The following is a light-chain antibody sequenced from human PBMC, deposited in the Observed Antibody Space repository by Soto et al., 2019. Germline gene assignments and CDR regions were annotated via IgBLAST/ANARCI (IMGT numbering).Light chain of an antibody. CDR1: QSLSSNY. CDR3: QQYESSPLT. V-gene: IGKV3-20*01. Sequence: EFVLTQYPGTLSLSPGERATLSCRASQSLSSNYLAWYQQKPGQAPRLLIYGASDRATGIPDRFSGSGSGTDFTLTISRLEPEDFAVYYCQQYESSPLTFGQGTRLEIK. CDR2: GAS. J-gene: IGKJ5*01.